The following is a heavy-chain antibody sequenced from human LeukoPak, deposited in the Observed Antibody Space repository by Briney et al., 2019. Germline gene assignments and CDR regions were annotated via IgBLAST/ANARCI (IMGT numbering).Heavy chain of an antibody. Sequence: GGSLKIPRQCPGYGFTNYWIGSVRQIPRKGLGWVGIVYPGDSDTRYSPSFQGPVTISADKCISPAYLQWSSLKTSDTAIYYFAKCETRRNWFDPRGEGTLVTLSS. J-gene: IGHJ5*02. CDR1: GYGFTNYW. V-gene: IGHV5-51*01. CDR3: AKCETRRNWFDP. CDR2: VYPGDSDT.